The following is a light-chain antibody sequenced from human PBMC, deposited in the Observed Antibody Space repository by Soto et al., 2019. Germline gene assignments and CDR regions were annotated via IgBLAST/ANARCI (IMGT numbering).Light chain of an antibody. J-gene: IGLJ2*01. CDR2: EGS. V-gene: IGLV2-23*01. Sequence: QSTLTQPASVSGSPGQSVTISCSGIRSDVGNSDLLSWYQQHPGEAPKVIIFEGSKRPSGVSHRFSGSKSGDTASLTISGLQAEDEADYYCISYAGMETLLFGGGTKLTVL. CDR1: RSDVGNSDL. CDR3: ISYAGMETLL.